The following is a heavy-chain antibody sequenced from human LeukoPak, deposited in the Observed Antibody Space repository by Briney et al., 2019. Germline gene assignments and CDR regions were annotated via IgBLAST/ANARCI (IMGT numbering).Heavy chain of an antibody. J-gene: IGHJ5*02. Sequence: PMASVKVSCKASGYTFTGYYMHWVRQAPGQGLEWMGWINPNSGGTNYAQKFQGRVTMTRDTSISTAYMELSRLRSDDTAVYYCASHRDYYGSGSANWFDPWGQGTLVTVSS. CDR3: ASHRDYYGSGSANWFDP. D-gene: IGHD3-10*01. V-gene: IGHV1-2*02. CDR2: INPNSGGT. CDR1: GYTFTGYY.